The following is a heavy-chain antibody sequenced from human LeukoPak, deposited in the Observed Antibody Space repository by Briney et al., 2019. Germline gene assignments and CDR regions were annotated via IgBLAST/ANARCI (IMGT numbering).Heavy chain of an antibody. CDR2: ISSSSTYI. CDR3: ARDPPGSYYGSY. J-gene: IGHJ4*02. D-gene: IGHD1-26*01. Sequence: GGSLRLSCAASGFTFSSYAMSWVRQAPGKGLEWVSSISSSSTYIYYADSVRGRFTISRDNAKNSLYLQMNSLRAEDTAVYYCARDPPGSYYGSYWGQGTLVTVSS. CDR1: GFTFSSYA. V-gene: IGHV3-21*01.